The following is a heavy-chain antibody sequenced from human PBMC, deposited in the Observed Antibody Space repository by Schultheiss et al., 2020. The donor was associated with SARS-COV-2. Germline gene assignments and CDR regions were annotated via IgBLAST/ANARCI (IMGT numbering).Heavy chain of an antibody. CDR1: GYTFTNYG. V-gene: IGHV1-18*01. CDR2: INPNSGGT. CDR3: ARGVRGYYDSSGYYFSHYYYYGMDV. D-gene: IGHD3-22*01. J-gene: IGHJ6*02. Sequence: ASVKVSCKASGYTFTNYGISWVRQAPGQGLEWMGWINPNSGGTNYAQKFQGRVTITADKSTSTAYMELSSLRSEDTAVYYCARGVRGYYDSSGYYFSHYYYYGMDVWGQGTTVTVSS.